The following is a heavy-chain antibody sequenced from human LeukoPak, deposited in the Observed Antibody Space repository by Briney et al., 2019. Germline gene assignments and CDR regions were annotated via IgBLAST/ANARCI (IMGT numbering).Heavy chain of an antibody. J-gene: IGHJ3*02. CDR2: ISSSSSYI. D-gene: IGHD3-22*01. CDR1: GFTFSSYS. Sequence: PGGSLRLSCAASGFTFSSYSMNWVCQAPGKGLEWVSSISSSSSYIYYADSVKGRFTISRDNAKNSLYLQMNSLRAEDTAVYYCARDPLGYYDSSGYREDAFDIWGQGTMVTVSS. CDR3: ARDPLGYYDSSGYREDAFDI. V-gene: IGHV3-21*01.